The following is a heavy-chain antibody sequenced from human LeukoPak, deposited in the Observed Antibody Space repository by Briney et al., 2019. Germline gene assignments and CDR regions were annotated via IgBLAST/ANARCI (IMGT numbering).Heavy chain of an antibody. V-gene: IGHV1-69*13. J-gene: IGHJ5*02. CDR1: GGTFSSYA. Sequence: ASVKVSCKASGGTFSSYAISWVRQAPGQGLEWMGGIIPIFGTANYAQKFQGRVTITADESTSTAYMELSSLRSEDTAVYYCARQVEGITLDYWFDPWGQGTLVTVSS. CDR3: ARQVEGITLDYWFDP. D-gene: IGHD2/OR15-2a*01. CDR2: IIPIFGTA.